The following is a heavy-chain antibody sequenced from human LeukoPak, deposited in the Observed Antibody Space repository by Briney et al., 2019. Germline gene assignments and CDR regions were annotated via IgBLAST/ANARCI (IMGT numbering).Heavy chain of an antibody. Sequence: SVKVSCKASGGTFISYAISWVRQAPGQGLEWMGGIIPIFGTANYAQKFQGRVTITADESTSTAYMELSSLRSEDTAVYYCARSLATIHYFDYWGQGTLVTVSS. V-gene: IGHV1-69*13. CDR2: IIPIFGTA. D-gene: IGHD5-24*01. J-gene: IGHJ4*02. CDR1: GGTFISYA. CDR3: ARSLATIHYFDY.